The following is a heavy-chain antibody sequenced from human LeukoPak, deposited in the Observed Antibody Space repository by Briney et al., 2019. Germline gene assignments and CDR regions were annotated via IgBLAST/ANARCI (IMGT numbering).Heavy chain of an antibody. D-gene: IGHD3-22*01. CDR2: ISSSGSTI. CDR1: GFAFSNFA. J-gene: IGHJ4*02. CDR3: ASLYDSSGYYLDY. V-gene: IGHV3-11*01. Sequence: GGSLRLSCAASGFAFSNFAMSWVRQAPGKGLEWVSYISSSGSTIYYADSVKGRFTISRDDAKNSLYLQMNSLRAEDTAVYHCASLYDSSGYYLDYWGQGTLVTVSS.